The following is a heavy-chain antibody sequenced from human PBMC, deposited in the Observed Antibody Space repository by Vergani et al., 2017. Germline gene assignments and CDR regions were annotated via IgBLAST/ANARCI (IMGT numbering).Heavy chain of an antibody. J-gene: IGHJ3*01. CDR3: TKGSVYYHDSAGHGYDPYTGFDL. Sequence: EVQLVESGGGLVQPGRSLRLSCAASGFTFDDYAMHWVRQAPGKGLEWVSGISWNSGSIGYADSVKGRFTISRDNAKNSLFLEMKSLRFEDTAVYFCTKGSVYYHDSAGHGYDPYTGFDLWGQGTLVTVSS. V-gene: IGHV3-9*01. CDR2: ISWNSGSI. CDR1: GFTFDDYA. D-gene: IGHD5-12*01.